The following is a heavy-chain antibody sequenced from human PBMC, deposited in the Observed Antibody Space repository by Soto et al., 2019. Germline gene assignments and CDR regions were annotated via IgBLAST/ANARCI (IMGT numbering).Heavy chain of an antibody. J-gene: IGHJ6*02. V-gene: IGHV4-39*01. Sequence: QLLESGPGLVKPSETLSLTCTVSGGSIGSGEYYWAWIRQPPGKGLEWIGIIYYRGSTYYNPSLKSRVTMSIDTSKNQFSLKLSSVTAADTAVYYCARTIPNSGFRRGMDVWGQGTTVTVSS. D-gene: IGHD5-12*01. CDR2: IYYRGST. CDR3: ARTIPNSGFRRGMDV. CDR1: GGSIGSGEYY.